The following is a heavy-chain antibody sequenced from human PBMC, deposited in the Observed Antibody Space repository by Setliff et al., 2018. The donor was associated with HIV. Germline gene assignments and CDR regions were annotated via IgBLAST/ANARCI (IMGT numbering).Heavy chain of an antibody. CDR1: GYTFTSYG. Sequence: ASVKVSCKASGYTFTSYGISWVRQAPGQGLEWMGWISAYNGNTNYAQKLQGRVTMTTDTSTSTAYMELRSLRSDDTAVYYCARDRGIAVAGDSFGYWGQGTLVTVSS. CDR3: ARDRGIAVAGDSFGY. V-gene: IGHV1-18*01. D-gene: IGHD6-19*01. J-gene: IGHJ4*02. CDR2: ISAYNGNT.